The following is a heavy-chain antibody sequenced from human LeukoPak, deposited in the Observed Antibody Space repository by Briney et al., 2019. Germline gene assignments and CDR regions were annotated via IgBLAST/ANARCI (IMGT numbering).Heavy chain of an antibody. V-gene: IGHV3-7*01. CDR2: IQQDGSDK. CDR1: GFTFSSSW. J-gene: IGHJ4*02. Sequence: GGSLRLSCAAPGFTFSSSWMSWVRQAPGKGPEWVANIQQDGSDKYYVDSVKGRFTISRDNAKNSLYLQMNSLRAEDTAVYYCARDLYRIVVVPHYFDYWGQGTLVTVSS. CDR3: ARDLYRIVVVPHYFDY. D-gene: IGHD3-22*01.